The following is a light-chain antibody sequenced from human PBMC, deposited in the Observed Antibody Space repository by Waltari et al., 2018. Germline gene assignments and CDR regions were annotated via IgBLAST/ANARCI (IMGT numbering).Light chain of an antibody. CDR1: NSDIGGYNY. CDR2: GVS. J-gene: IGLJ3*02. Sequence: QSALTQPASLSGSPSQSITIYCTGTNSDIGGYNYVSCYQHHSGKAPKLLIFGVSDRPSGVSNRFSGSKSGNTASLTISELQADDEADYYCSSFTSSATWVFGGGTKLTVL. CDR3: SSFTSSATWV. V-gene: IGLV2-14*03.